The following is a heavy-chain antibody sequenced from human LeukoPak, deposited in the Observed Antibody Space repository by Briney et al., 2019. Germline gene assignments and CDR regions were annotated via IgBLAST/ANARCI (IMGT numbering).Heavy chain of an antibody. CDR1: GFTFSSHW. CDR3: AKDRNWVSDY. V-gene: IGHV3-7*03. J-gene: IGHJ4*02. D-gene: IGHD6-13*01. CDR2: INQGGSEK. Sequence: GGSLRLSCAASGFTFSSHWMHWGRQAPGKGLEWVANINQGGSEKYYVDSVKGRFTISRDNSKNTLYLQMNSLRAEDTAVYYCAKDRNWVSDYWGQGTLVTVSS.